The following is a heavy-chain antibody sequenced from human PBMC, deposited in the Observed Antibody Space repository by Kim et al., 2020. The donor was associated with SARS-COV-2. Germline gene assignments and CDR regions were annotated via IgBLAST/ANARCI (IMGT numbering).Heavy chain of an antibody. Sequence: SQKFQGRVTITRDTSASTAYMGLSSLRSEDTAVYYCARDGYCSGGSCYVDWGQGTLVTVSS. D-gene: IGHD2-15*01. V-gene: IGHV1-3*01. CDR3: ARDGYCSGGSCYVD. J-gene: IGHJ4*02.